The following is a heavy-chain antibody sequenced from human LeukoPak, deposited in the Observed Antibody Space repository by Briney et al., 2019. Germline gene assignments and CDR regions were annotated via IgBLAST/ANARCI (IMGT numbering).Heavy chain of an antibody. J-gene: IGHJ4*02. CDR3: ATVVVIPY. CDR1: GFTFRNYA. Sequence: KAGGSLRLSCGASGFTFRNYAMNWVRQAPGKGLEWVSSISSSSSYIYYADSVKGRFTISGDNAKNSLYLQMNSLRAEDTAVYYCATVVVIPYWGQGTLVTVSS. D-gene: IGHD3-22*01. CDR2: ISSSSSYI. V-gene: IGHV3-21*01.